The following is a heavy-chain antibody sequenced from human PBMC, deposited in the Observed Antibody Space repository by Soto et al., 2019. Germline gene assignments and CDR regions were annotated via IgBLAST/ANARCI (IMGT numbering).Heavy chain of an antibody. D-gene: IGHD2-8*01. CDR3: AKDRPRLTQQFNGVA. V-gene: IGHV1-18*01. CDR1: GYTFSDHG. Sequence: QIQLVQSGSEVKKPGASVRVSCKASGYTFSDHGFSWVRQGPGQGLEWLGWISAYNGDTVYAQKFQDRVTVTTDTSTSTAYMELRSLRSDDTAVYYCAKDRPRLTQQFNGVAWGQGTLVTVSS. CDR2: ISAYNGDT. J-gene: IGHJ5*02.